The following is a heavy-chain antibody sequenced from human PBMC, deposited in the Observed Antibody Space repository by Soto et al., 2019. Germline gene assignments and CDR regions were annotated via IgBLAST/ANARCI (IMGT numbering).Heavy chain of an antibody. V-gene: IGHV3-7*01. D-gene: IGHD6-13*01. J-gene: IGHJ2*01. Sequence: GGSLRLSCAASGFTFSSYWMTWVRQAPGKGLEWVANIKQDGSEKYYVDSVKGRFTISRDNAKNSLYLQMNSLRAEDTAVYYCARGWYSSCWQEDWYFELWGRGTLVTVSS. CDR1: GFTFSSYW. CDR2: IKQDGSEK. CDR3: ARGWYSSCWQEDWYFEL.